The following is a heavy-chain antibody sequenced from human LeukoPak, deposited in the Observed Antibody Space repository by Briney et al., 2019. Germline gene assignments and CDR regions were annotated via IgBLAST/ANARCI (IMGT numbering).Heavy chain of an antibody. V-gene: IGHV3-11*01. CDR3: ARGGPGWTFNH. D-gene: IGHD3/OR15-3a*01. CDR1: GFSFSDNF. CDR2: ISSRGDTI. J-gene: IGHJ5*02. Sequence: GGSLRLSCTASGFSFSDNFMGWLRRSPGKGLEWVSYISSRGDTIHYSDVVKGRFSISRDNSKRSLYLQMNRLKIDDTAVYYCARGGPGWTFNHWGRGTLVSVSS.